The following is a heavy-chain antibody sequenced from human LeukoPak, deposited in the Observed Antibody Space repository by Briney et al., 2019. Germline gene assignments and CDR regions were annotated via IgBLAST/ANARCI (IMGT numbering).Heavy chain of an antibody. CDR1: GFTFSSYS. CDR3: AKAIAVAAGGY. J-gene: IGHJ4*02. Sequence: GGSLRLSCAASGFTFSSYSMNWVRQAPGKGLEWVSSISSSSSYIYYADSVKGRFTISRDNSKNTLYLQMNSLRAEDTAVYYCAKAIAVAAGGYWGQGTLVTVSS. CDR2: ISSSSSYI. V-gene: IGHV3-21*04. D-gene: IGHD6-19*01.